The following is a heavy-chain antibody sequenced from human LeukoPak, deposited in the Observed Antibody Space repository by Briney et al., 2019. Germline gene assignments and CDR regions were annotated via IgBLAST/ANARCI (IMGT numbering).Heavy chain of an antibody. CDR2: ISGSGGST. J-gene: IGHJ4*02. Sequence: GGSLRLSCAASGFTFSSYAMSWVRQAPGKGLEWVSSISGSGGSTYYADSVKGRFTISRDNSKNTLYLQMDSLRAEDTAVYYCVKGAGILFLGVAPPPDFGGQEILVIVSS. V-gene: IGHV3-23*01. D-gene: IGHD3-3*01. CDR1: GFTFSSYA. CDR3: VKGAGILFLGVAPPPDF.